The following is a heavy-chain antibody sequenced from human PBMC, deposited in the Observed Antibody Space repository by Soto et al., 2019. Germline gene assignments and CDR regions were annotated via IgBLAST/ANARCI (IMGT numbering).Heavy chain of an antibody. CDR3: VRAYSENYGRWDY. Sequence: EVHLVESGGGLVQPGGSLRVSCAASGFTFSTYWMHWVRQAPGKGLVWVSPINPDGTHTDYADSVKGRFAISRDNADNTLYLQMNSLTAEDTAIYHCVRAYSENYGRWDYWGQGTLVTVSS. CDR2: INPDGTHT. CDR1: GFTFSTYW. V-gene: IGHV3-74*01. J-gene: IGHJ4*02. D-gene: IGHD6-13*01.